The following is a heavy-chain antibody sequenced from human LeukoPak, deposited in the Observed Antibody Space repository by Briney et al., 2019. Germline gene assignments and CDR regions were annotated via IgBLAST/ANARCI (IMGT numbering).Heavy chain of an antibody. CDR3: ARSQSSSLIDY. CDR2: IWYDGTSK. D-gene: IGHD6-13*01. CDR1: GFSLSGYG. Sequence: PGGSLRLSCAASGFSLSGYGVHWVRQAPGKGLEWVAVIWYDGTSKDYADSVKGRFTFSRDNSKNTLYLQMNSLTVEDTAVYYCARSQSSSLIDYWGQGTLVTVSS. J-gene: IGHJ4*02. V-gene: IGHV3-33*01.